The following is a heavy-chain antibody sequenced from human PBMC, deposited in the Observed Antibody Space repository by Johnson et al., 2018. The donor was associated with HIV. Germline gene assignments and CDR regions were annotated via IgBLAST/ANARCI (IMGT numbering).Heavy chain of an antibody. J-gene: IGHJ3*01. D-gene: IGHD6-13*01. CDR1: GFTFSSYD. CDR2: IGTAGDT. Sequence: VQLVESGGGLVQPGGSLRLSCAASGFTFSSYDMHWVRQVIGKGLEWVSAIGTAGDTYYPGSVKGRFTISRENAKNSLYLQMNSLRAGDMAVYYCARETRSAAAGHGAFDVWCQGTMVTVSS. CDR3: ARETRSAAAGHGAFDV. V-gene: IGHV3-13*01.